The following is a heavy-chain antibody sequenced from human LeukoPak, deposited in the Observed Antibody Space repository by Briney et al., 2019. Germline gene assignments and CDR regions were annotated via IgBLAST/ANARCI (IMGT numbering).Heavy chain of an antibody. CDR1: GGSISSSSYY. CDR2: IYYSGST. J-gene: IGHJ4*02. V-gene: IGHV4-39*01. Sequence: PSETLSLTCTVSGGSISSSSYYGGWIRQPPGKGLEWIGSIYYSGSTYYNPSLKSRVTISVDTSKNQFSLKLSSLTAADTAVYYCARLVYIVATINVDYWGQGTLVTVSS. CDR3: ARLVYIVATINVDY. D-gene: IGHD5-12*01.